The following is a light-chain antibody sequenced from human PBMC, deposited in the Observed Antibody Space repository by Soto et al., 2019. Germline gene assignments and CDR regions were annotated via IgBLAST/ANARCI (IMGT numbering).Light chain of an antibody. CDR1: SSDVGSYNL. J-gene: IGLJ2*01. CDR2: EGS. CDR3: CSYARSSTLV. V-gene: IGLV2-23*01. Sequence: QSALTQPASVSGSPGQSITISCTGTSSDVGSYNLVSWYQQHPGKAPKLMIYEGSKRPSAVSDRFSGSKSGNTASLTISGLQAEDEADYYCCSYARSSTLVFGGGTQLTVL.